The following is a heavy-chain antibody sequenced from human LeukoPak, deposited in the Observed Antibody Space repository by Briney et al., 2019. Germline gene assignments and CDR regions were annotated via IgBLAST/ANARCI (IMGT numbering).Heavy chain of an antibody. Sequence: PGGSLRLSCAASAFTFSGSAMHWIRQVSGKGLEWVGRIRSKANGYATAYAASVKGRFTISRDDSKNTAYLQMNSLKTEDTAMYYCTRHERVGATFVDYWGQGTLVLVSS. CDR3: TRHERVGATFVDY. V-gene: IGHV3-73*01. CDR1: AFTFSGSA. J-gene: IGHJ4*02. D-gene: IGHD1-26*01. CDR2: IRSKANGYAT.